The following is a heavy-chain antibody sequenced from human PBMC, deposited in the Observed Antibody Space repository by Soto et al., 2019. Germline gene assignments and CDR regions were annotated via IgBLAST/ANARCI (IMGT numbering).Heavy chain of an antibody. CDR1: GGSISSSSYY. Sequence: QLQLQESGPGLVKPSETLSLTCTVSGGSISSSSYYWGWIRQPPGKGLEWIGSIYYSGSTYYNPSLKSRVTISVDTSKNQYSLKLSSVTAADTAVYYCARRGGYYDFWSGYLWFDPWGQGTLVTVSS. J-gene: IGHJ5*02. D-gene: IGHD3-3*01. CDR2: IYYSGST. V-gene: IGHV4-39*01. CDR3: ARRGGYYDFWSGYLWFDP.